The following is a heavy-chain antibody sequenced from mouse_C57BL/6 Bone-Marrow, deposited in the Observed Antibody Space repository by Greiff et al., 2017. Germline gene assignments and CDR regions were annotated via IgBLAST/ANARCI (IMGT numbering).Heavy chain of an antibody. CDR3: ARSYPAWFAY. J-gene: IGHJ3*01. CDR2: ISSGSSTI. Sequence: EVHLVESGGGLVKPGGSLKLSCAASGFTFSDSGMHWVRQAPEKGLEWVAYISSGSSTIYYADTVKGRFTISRDNAKNTLFLQMTSLRSEDTAMYYCARSYPAWFAYWGQGTLVTVSA. CDR1: GFTFSDSG. V-gene: IGHV5-17*01.